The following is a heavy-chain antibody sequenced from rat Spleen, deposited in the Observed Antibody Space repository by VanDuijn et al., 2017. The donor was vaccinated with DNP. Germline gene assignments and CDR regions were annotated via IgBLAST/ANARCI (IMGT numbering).Heavy chain of an antibody. V-gene: IGHV3-1*01. CDR2: ISYSGST. CDR1: DYSITSCC. Sequence: EVQLQESGPGLVKPSQSLSLTCSVTDYSITSCCRWTWIRKFPGNKMEWIGHISYSGSTGYNPSLKSRISITRDTSKNQFFLQLNSVTTEDTATYYCARYGSVALDYWGQGVMVTVSS. J-gene: IGHJ2*01. CDR3: ARYGSVALDY. D-gene: IGHD3-3*01.